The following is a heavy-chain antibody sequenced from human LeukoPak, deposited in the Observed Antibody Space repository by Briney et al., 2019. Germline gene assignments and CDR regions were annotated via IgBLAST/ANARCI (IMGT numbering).Heavy chain of an antibody. CDR2: IKQDGSEK. CDR1: GFTFSSYW. V-gene: IGHV3-7*01. J-gene: IGHJ4*02. D-gene: IGHD3-9*01. Sequence: GGSLRLSCAASGFTFSSYWMSWVRQAPGKGLEWVANIKQDGSEKYYVDSVKGRFTISRDNAKNSLYLQMNSLRAEDTAVYYCSKDTRDILTGYYNTAFDYWGQGTLVTVSS. CDR3: SKDTRDILTGYYNTAFDY.